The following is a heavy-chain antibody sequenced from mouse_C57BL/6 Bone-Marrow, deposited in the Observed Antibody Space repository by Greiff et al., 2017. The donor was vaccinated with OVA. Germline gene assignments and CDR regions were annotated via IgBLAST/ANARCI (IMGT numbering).Heavy chain of an antibody. Sequence: EVKLVESGGGLVKPGGSLKLSCAASGFTFSSYAMSWVRQTPEKRLEWVATISDGGSYTYYPDNVKGRFTISRDNAENNLYLQMSHLKSDDTAMYYCARDYYGLYYFDYWGQGTTLTVSS. CDR1: GFTFSSYA. J-gene: IGHJ2*01. D-gene: IGHD1-1*01. CDR2: ISDGGSYT. V-gene: IGHV5-4*01. CDR3: ARDYYGLYYFDY.